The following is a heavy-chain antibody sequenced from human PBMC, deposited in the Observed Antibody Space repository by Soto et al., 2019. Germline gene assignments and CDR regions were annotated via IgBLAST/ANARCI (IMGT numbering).Heavy chain of an antibody. V-gene: IGHV3-7*04. CDR2: IRQDGSEK. CDR1: GFTFSSNW. D-gene: IGHD2-2*01. Sequence: EVQLVESGGNLVQPGGSLRLSCVGSGFTFSSNWMTWVRQAPGKGLEWVGNIRQDGSEKNYVDSVKGRFTISRDNAKNSLYLKMTSLRAEDTAVYYCAREIVVARGASYFDYWGPGTLVTVSS. J-gene: IGHJ4*02. CDR3: AREIVVARGASYFDY.